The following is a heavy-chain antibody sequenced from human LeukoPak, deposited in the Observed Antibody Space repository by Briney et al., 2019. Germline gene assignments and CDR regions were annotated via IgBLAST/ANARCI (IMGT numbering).Heavy chain of an antibody. CDR3: ARGAVTRDYYFDY. CDR2: IRSKANSYAT. V-gene: IGHV3-73*01. Sequence: GGSLRLSCAASGFTFSGSAMHWVRQASGKGLEWVGRIRSKANSYATAYAASVKGRFTISRDNSKNTLYLQMNSLRAEDTAVYYCARGAVTRDYYFDYWGQGTLVTVSS. D-gene: IGHD4-11*01. CDR1: GFTFSGSA. J-gene: IGHJ4*02.